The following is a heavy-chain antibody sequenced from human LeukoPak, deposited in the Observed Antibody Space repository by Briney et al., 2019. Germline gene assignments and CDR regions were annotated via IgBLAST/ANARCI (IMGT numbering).Heavy chain of an antibody. CDR1: GFTFSSYG. Sequence: GGSLRLSCAASGFTFSSYGMHWVRQAPGKGLEWVAVISHDGSNKYYADSVKGRFTISRDNSKNTLYLQMNSLRAEDTAVYYCAKDGYYYDSSGYYYFDYWGQGTLVTVSS. J-gene: IGHJ4*02. D-gene: IGHD3-22*01. V-gene: IGHV3-30*18. CDR2: ISHDGSNK. CDR3: AKDGYYYDSSGYYYFDY.